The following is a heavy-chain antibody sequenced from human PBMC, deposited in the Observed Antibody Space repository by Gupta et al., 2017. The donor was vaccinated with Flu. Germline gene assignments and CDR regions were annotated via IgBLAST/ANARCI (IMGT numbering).Heavy chain of an antibody. J-gene: IGHJ4*02. CDR2: ISSSGSTI. CDR1: GFTFSSYE. Sequence: EVQLVESGGGLVQPGGSLRLSCAASGFTFSSYEMNWVRQAPGKGLEWVSYISSSGSTIYYADSVKGRFTISRDNAKNSLYLQMNSLRAEDTAVYYCARGLKEGIIVVVPAGADYWGQGTLVTVSS. D-gene: IGHD2-2*01. CDR3: ARGLKEGIIVVVPAGADY. V-gene: IGHV3-48*03.